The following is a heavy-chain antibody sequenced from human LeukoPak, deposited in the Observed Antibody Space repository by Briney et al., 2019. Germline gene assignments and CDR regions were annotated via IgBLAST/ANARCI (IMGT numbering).Heavy chain of an antibody. V-gene: IGHV3-49*03. CDR3: TRSLGSYGYDY. D-gene: IGHD5-18*01. CDR2: IRSKAYGGTT. Sequence: GGSLRLSCTASGFTFGDYAMSWFRQAPGKGLEWVGSIRSKAYGGTTEYAASVKGRFTISRDDSKSIAYLQTNSLKTEDTAVYYCTRSLGSYGYDYWGQGTLVTVSS. J-gene: IGHJ4*02. CDR1: GFTFGDYA.